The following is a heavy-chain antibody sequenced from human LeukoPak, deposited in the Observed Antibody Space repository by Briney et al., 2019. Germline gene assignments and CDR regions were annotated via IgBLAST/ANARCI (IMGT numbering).Heavy chain of an antibody. Sequence: NPGGSLRLSCAASGFTFSGYSMNWDRQAPGKGLEWVGRAKSKTDGGTTDYAAPVKGRFTISRDDSKNMLYLQMNSLKTEDTAVYYCTAGLGRSDFDCWGQGALVTVSS. J-gene: IGHJ4*02. CDR1: GFTFSGYS. CDR3: TAGLGRSDFDC. CDR2: AKSKTDGGTT. V-gene: IGHV3-15*01.